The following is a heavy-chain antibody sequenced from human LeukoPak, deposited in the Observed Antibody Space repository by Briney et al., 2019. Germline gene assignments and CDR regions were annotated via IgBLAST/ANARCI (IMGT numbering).Heavy chain of an antibody. CDR2: IYYSGST. D-gene: IGHD1-26*01. J-gene: IGHJ6*02. V-gene: IGHV4-39*01. CDR3: ARHNGVGATYYYGVDV. CDR1: GGSISSSSHY. Sequence: PSETLSLTCTVSGGSISSSSHYWGWIRQPPGKGLEWIGSIYYSGSTYYNPSLQSRVTISVDTSKNQFSLKVSSVTAADTALYYCARHNGVGATYYYGVDVWGQGTTVTVSS.